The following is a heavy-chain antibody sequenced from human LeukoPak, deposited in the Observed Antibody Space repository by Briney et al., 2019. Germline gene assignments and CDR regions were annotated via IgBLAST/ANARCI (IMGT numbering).Heavy chain of an antibody. Sequence: GASVKVSCKASGYTFTSYYMHWVRQAPGQGLEWMGIISPSGGSTSYTQKFQGRVTMTRDASTSTVYMELSSLRSEDTAVYYCARGSGAQGRRWDYWGQGTLVTVSS. CDR1: GYTFTSYY. D-gene: IGHD1-26*01. V-gene: IGHV1-46*03. CDR2: ISPSGGST. J-gene: IGHJ4*02. CDR3: ARGSGAQGRRWDY.